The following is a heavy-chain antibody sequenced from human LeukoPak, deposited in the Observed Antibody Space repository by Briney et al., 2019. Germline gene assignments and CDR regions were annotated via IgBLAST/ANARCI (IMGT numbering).Heavy chain of an antibody. CDR3: ARDGDGYNAHPFDY. V-gene: IGHV3-7*01. CDR1: GFTFSDYY. J-gene: IGHJ4*02. Sequence: GGSLRLSCAASGFTFSDYYMSWVRQAPGKGLEWVANIKQDGSEKYYVDSVKGRFTISRDNAKNALCLQMDSLRAEDAAVYYCARDGDGYNAHPFDYWGQGIPVTVSS. CDR2: IKQDGSEK. D-gene: IGHD5-24*01.